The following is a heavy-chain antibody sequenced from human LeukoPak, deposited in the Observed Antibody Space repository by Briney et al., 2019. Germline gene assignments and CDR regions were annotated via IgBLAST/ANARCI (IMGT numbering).Heavy chain of an antibody. CDR3: AKDSVFDWLLFSHYYYYGMDV. Sequence: GGSLRLSCAASGFTFSSYGMHWVRQAPGKGLEWVAFIRYDGNNKYYADSVKGRFTISRDNSKNTLYLQMNSLRAEDTAVYYCAKDSVFDWLLFSHYYYYGMDVWGQGTTVTVSS. CDR1: GFTFSSYG. CDR2: IRYDGNNK. V-gene: IGHV3-30*02. J-gene: IGHJ6*02. D-gene: IGHD3-9*01.